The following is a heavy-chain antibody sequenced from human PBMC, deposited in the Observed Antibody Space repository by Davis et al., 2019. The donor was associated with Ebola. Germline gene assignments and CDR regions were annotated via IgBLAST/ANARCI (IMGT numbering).Heavy chain of an antibody. Sequence: AASVKVSCKASGGTFSSYAISWVRQAPGQGLEWMGRIIPILGIANYAQKFQGRVTITADKSTSTAYMELSSLRSEDTAVYYCARLGYCSGGSCTRGCYYYGMDVWGQGTTVTVSS. J-gene: IGHJ6*02. CDR3: ARLGYCSGGSCTRGCYYYGMDV. V-gene: IGHV1-69*04. CDR2: IIPILGIA. CDR1: GGTFSSYA. D-gene: IGHD2-15*01.